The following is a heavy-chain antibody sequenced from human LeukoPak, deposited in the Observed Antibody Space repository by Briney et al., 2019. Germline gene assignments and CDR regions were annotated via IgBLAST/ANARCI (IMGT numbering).Heavy chain of an antibody. J-gene: IGHJ4*02. V-gene: IGHV5-51*01. Sequence: GESLKISCQASGYSVTNYWIGWVRQMPGKGPEWMGIIYPGDSDTRYSPSFQGQVTISADKSISTAYLRWSNLKASDTAMYYCARGSIMGATRNYLDYWGQGTLVTVSS. D-gene: IGHD1-26*01. CDR3: ARGSIMGATRNYLDY. CDR2: IYPGDSDT. CDR1: GYSVTNYW.